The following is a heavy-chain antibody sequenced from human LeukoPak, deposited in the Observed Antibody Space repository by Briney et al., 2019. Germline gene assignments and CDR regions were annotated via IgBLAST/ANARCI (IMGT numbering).Heavy chain of an antibody. J-gene: IGHJ4*02. Sequence: SETLSLTCAVYGGSFSGYYWSWIRQPPGKGLEWIGEINHSGSTNYNPSLKSRVTISVDTSKNQFSLKLSSVAAADTAVYYCARGLRDSSGPAYYFDYWGQGTLVTVSS. CDR2: INHSGST. V-gene: IGHV4-34*01. CDR1: GGSFSGYY. D-gene: IGHD3-22*01. CDR3: ARGLRDSSGPAYYFDY.